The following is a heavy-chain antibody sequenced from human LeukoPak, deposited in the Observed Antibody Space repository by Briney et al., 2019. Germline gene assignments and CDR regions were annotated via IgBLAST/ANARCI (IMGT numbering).Heavy chain of an antibody. CDR1: GGSISSYY. CDR3: ARTRNSYYYDSSYYFDY. CDR2: IYTSGST. D-gene: IGHD3-22*01. J-gene: IGHJ4*02. V-gene: IGHV4-4*07. Sequence: PETLSLTCTVSGGSISSYYWSWIRQPAGKGLEWIGRIYTSGSTNYNPSLKSRVTMSVDTSKNQFSLKLSSVTAADTAVYYCARTRNSYYYDSSYYFDYWGQGTLVTVSS.